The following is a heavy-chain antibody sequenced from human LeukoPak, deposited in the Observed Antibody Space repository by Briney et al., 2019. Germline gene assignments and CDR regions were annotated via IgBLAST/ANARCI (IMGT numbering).Heavy chain of an antibody. V-gene: IGHV1-69*01. CDR1: GGTFSSYA. Sequence: SVKVSCKASGGTFSSYAISWVRQAPGQGLEWMGGIIPIFGTANCAQKFQGRVTITADESTSTAYMELSSLRSEDTAVYYCARDGDYGIEADYWGQGTLVTVSS. CDR2: IIPIFGTA. J-gene: IGHJ4*02. CDR3: ARDGDYGIEADY. D-gene: IGHD4-17*01.